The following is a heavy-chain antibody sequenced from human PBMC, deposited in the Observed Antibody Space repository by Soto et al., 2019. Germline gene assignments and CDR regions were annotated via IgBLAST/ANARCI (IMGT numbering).Heavy chain of an antibody. CDR1: GGTFSSYT. D-gene: IGHD3-22*01. V-gene: IGHV1-69*02. CDR2: IIPILGIA. Sequence: QVQLVQSGAEVKKPGSSVKVSCKASGGTFSSYTISWVRQAPGQGLEWMGRIIPILGIANYAQKFQGRVTITADKSTSTAYMELSSLRSEDTAVYYCATNYESPGKEQDYWGQGTLVTVSS. J-gene: IGHJ4*02. CDR3: ATNYESPGKEQDY.